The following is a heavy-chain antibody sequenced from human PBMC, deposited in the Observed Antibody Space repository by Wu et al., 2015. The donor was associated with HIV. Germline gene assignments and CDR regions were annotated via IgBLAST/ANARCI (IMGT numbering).Heavy chain of an antibody. V-gene: IGHV1-8*01. J-gene: IGHJ4*02. Sequence: QVQLEQSGAEVKKPGASVMVSCRASGYTFNTYHINWVRQAPGQGLEWMGWLNPSNGRTVLAQKFQGRITMTRSVSISTAYMELSSLRSDDTAVYYCARRKFGENYFDYWGQGTLVTVSS. CDR2: LNPSNGRT. CDR3: ARRKFGENYFDY. D-gene: IGHD3-10*01. CDR1: GYTFNTYH.